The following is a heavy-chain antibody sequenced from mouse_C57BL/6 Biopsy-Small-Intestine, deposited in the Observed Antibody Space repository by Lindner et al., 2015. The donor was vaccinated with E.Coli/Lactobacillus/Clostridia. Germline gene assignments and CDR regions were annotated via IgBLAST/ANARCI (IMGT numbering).Heavy chain of an antibody. Sequence: VQLQESGPELVKPGASVKISCKASGNAFSSSWMNWVKQRPGKGLEWIGRIFLGDGETNYNQKFKDKATLSADKSSSTAYMQLNSLTYEDSAVYYCATEGYDFDYWGQGTTLTVSS. CDR1: GNAFSSSW. J-gene: IGHJ2*01. CDR2: IFLGDGET. CDR3: ATEGYDFDY. V-gene: IGHV1-82*01. D-gene: IGHD2-2*01.